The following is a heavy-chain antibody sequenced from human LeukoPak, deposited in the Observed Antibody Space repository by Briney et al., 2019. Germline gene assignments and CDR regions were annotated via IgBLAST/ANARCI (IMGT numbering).Heavy chain of an antibody. J-gene: IGHJ3*02. CDR2: ISDSGYTT. V-gene: IGHV3-23*01. Sequence: GGSLRLSCAASGFTFSRYGMSWVRQAPGKGLEWVSGISDSGYTTYYADSVKGRFTISRDNSKNTLYLQMNSLRAEDTAVYYCARDLSGYYDSSGYYPDAFDIWGQGTMVTVSS. D-gene: IGHD3-22*01. CDR1: GFTFSRYG. CDR3: ARDLSGYYDSSGYYPDAFDI.